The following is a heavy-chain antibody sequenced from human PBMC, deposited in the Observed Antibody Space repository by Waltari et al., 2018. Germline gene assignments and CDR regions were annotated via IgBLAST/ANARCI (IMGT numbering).Heavy chain of an antibody. CDR3: ARGRPSDDGRLLGFFD. Sequence: QVQLQQWGVGLLKPSEPLSPTCAVSSESFVPYPWNCIRQPPGKGLEWIGEINYKGNTNYNSSLRSRVTILADASKIQVSLKLRAATAADTAMYYCARGRPSDDGRLLGFFDWGQGILVTVSS. CDR1: SESFVPYP. D-gene: IGHD3-3*01. J-gene: IGHJ4*02. V-gene: IGHV4-34*01. CDR2: INYKGNT.